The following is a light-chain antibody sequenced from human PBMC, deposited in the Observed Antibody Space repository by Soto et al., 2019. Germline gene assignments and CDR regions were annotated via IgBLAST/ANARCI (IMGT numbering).Light chain of an antibody. CDR2: GAS. CDR1: QSLGSN. J-gene: IGKJ5*01. CDR3: QQYNNWPFT. V-gene: IGKV3-15*01. Sequence: EIVITQLPPPRLVSQGEGPPFPCRASQSLGSNLAWYQQNPGQAPRLLIYGASTRATGIPARFSGSVSGTEFTLTISSLQSEDFAVYYCQQYNNWPFTFGQGTRLEIK.